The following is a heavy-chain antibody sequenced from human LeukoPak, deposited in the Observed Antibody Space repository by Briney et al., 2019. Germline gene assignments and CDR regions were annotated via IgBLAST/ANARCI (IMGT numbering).Heavy chain of an antibody. D-gene: IGHD5-24*01. Sequence: GASVKVSCKASGYTFTSYAIHWVRQAPGQRLEWMGWINAGNGNTKYSQKFQGRVTITRGTSASTAYMELSSLRSEDTAVYYCARVELEMATISLDYWGQGTLVTVSS. CDR3: ARVELEMATISLDY. V-gene: IGHV1-3*01. CDR2: INAGNGNT. CDR1: GYTFTSYA. J-gene: IGHJ4*02.